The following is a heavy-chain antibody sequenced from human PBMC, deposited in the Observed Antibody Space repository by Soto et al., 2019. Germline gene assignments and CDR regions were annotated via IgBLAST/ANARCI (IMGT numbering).Heavy chain of an antibody. CDR1: GGSISISGYY. Sequence: QLQLQESGPGLVKPSETLSLTCTVSGGSISISGYYWVLIRQPPVKGLEWIASIYYSGSTYYNPSIKSRVTIYGDTSKNQFSLKLSSVTAADTAVYYCARELGYCSGGNCYSLNAFDIWCQGTMVTVSS. V-gene: IGHV4-39*01. CDR3: ARELGYCSGGNCYSLNAFDI. CDR2: IYYSGST. J-gene: IGHJ3*02. D-gene: IGHD2-15*01.